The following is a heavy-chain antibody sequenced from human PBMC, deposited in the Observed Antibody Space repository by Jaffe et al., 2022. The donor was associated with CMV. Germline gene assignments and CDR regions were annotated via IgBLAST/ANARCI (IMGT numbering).Heavy chain of an antibody. V-gene: IGHV5-10-1*03. J-gene: IGHJ6*03. Sequence: EVQLVQSGAEVKKPGESLRISCKGSGYSFTTYWIIWVRQMPGKGLEWMGRINPSDSYTNYSPSSQGHVTISADTSISTAYLQWSSLRASDTAMYYCARLGESYYHNSGSNTYIDVWGKGTTVTVSS. CDR1: GYSFTTYW. D-gene: IGHD3-22*01. CDR2: INPSDSYT. CDR3: ARLGESYYHNSGSNTYIDV.